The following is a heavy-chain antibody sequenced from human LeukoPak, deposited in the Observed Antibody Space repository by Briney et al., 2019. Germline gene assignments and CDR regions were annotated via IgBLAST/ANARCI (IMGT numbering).Heavy chain of an antibody. CDR1: GYTLTELS. D-gene: IGHD3-22*01. Sequence: ASVKVSCKVSGYTLTELSMHWVRRAPGKGLEWMGGFDPEDGETIYAQKFQGRVTMTEDSSTDTAYMELSSLRSEDTAVYYCATGSYYYDSSGYRHLDYWGQGTLVTVSS. V-gene: IGHV1-24*01. J-gene: IGHJ4*02. CDR3: ATGSYYYDSSGYRHLDY. CDR2: FDPEDGET.